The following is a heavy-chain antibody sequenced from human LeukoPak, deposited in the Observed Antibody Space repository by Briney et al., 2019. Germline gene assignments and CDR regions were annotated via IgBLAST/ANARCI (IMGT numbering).Heavy chain of an antibody. Sequence: SVKVSCKTSGDTFSDYTLNRARQGPGQGLEWMGRIIPILGVPTYAQKFQDRVTITADRSTNTAYMELNSLKSEDTAMYYCARGRYYGSGSKNWFDSWGQGTLVTVSS. CDR1: GDTFSDYT. CDR2: IIPILGVP. CDR3: ARGRYYGSGSKNWFDS. V-gene: IGHV1-69*02. D-gene: IGHD3-10*01. J-gene: IGHJ5*01.